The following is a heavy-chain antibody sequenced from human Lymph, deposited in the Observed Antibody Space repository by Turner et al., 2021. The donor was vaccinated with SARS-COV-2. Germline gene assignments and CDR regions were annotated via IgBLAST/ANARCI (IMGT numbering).Heavy chain of an antibody. Sequence: EAQLVESGGGLVQPGVSLRLSCAASGFTFSYYWMSWVRQAPGKGLEWVANIKQDGSEKYYVDAVKGRFTISRDNAKNSLFLQMNSLRAEDTAVYYCARMGSSSWYFDYWGQGTLVTVSS. J-gene: IGHJ4*02. D-gene: IGHD1-26*01. CDR2: IKQDGSEK. CDR3: ARMGSSSWYFDY. CDR1: GFTFSYYW. V-gene: IGHV3-7*01.